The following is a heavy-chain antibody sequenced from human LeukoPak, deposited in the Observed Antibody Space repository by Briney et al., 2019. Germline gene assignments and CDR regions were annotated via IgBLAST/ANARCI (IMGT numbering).Heavy chain of an antibody. CDR2: IYYGGST. V-gene: IGHV4-59*01. CDR1: GGSISSYY. CDR3: ARENHDYGDFSFFDY. Sequence: SETLPLTCTVSGGSISSYYWSWIRQPPGKGLEWIGYIYYGGSTNYNPSLKSRVTISVDTSKNQFSLKLSSVTAADTAVYYCARENHDYGDFSFFDYWGQGTLVTVSS. J-gene: IGHJ4*02. D-gene: IGHD4-17*01.